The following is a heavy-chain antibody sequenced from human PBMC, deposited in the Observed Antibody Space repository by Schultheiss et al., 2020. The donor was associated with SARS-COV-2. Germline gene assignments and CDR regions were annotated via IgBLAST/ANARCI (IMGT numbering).Heavy chain of an antibody. J-gene: IGHJ5*02. CDR1: GYIFTTYW. D-gene: IGHD6-6*01. CDR2: IYPGDSDT. CDR3: ARCRSIAARPACGWFDP. Sequence: GESLKISCKGSGYIFTTYWIGWVRQMPGKGLEWVGIIYPGDSDTIYSPSFQGQVTISADKSISTAYLQWSSLKASDTAMYYCARCRSIAARPACGWFDPWGQGTLVTVSS. V-gene: IGHV5-51*01.